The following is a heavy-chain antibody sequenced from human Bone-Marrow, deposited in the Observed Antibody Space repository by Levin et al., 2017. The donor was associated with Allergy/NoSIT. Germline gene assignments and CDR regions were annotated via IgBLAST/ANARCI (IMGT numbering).Heavy chain of an antibody. V-gene: IGHV3-23*01. J-gene: IGHJ4*02. Sequence: GGSLRLSCAASGFTFSSYAMSWVRQAPGKGLEWVPAISGSGGSTYYADSVKGRFTISRDNSKNTLYLQMNSLRAEDTAVYYCAKDLHIVVVNSHPAGYWGQGTLVTVSS. CDR1: GFTFSSYA. CDR3: AKDLHIVVVNSHPAGY. D-gene: IGHD2-21*01. CDR2: ISGSGGST.